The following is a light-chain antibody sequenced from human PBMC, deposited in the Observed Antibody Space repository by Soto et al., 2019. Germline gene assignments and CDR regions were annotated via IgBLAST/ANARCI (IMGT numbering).Light chain of an antibody. CDR1: SSDVGGYNY. J-gene: IGLJ1*01. CDR2: DVS. CDR3: SSYTRSSTPYV. V-gene: IGLV2-14*01. Sequence: QSALTQPASVSGSPGQSITISCTGTSSDVGGYNYVSWYQQHPGKAPKLMIYDVSNRPSGVSNRFSGSKSGNTASLTISGLQAEDEADYYCSSYTRSSTPYVFGTGTKDRP.